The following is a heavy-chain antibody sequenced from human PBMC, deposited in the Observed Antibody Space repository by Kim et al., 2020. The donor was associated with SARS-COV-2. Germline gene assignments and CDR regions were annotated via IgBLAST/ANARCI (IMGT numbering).Heavy chain of an antibody. CDR3: ARGTGY. CDR2: INHSGST. Sequence: SETLSLTCAVYGGSFSGYYWSWIRQPPGKGLEWIGEINHSGSTNYNPSLKSRVTISVDTSKNQFSLKLSSVTAADTAVYYCARGTGYWGQGTLVTVSS. CDR1: GGSFSGYY. V-gene: IGHV4-34*01. J-gene: IGHJ4*02.